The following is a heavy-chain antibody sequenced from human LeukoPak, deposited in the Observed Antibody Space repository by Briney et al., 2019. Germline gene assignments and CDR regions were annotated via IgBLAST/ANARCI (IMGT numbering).Heavy chain of an antibody. D-gene: IGHD2-2*01. CDR2: IDPSDSYT. V-gene: IGHV5-10-1*01. Sequence: RESLKISCKGSGYSFTNYWISWVRQMPGKGLEWMGRIDPSDSYTNYSPSFQGHVTISADKSINTAYLQWSSLKASDTAIYYCATVTTAMERAGGFRGWFDPWGQGTLVTVSS. J-gene: IGHJ5*02. CDR3: ATVTTAMERAGGFRGWFDP. CDR1: GYSFTNYW.